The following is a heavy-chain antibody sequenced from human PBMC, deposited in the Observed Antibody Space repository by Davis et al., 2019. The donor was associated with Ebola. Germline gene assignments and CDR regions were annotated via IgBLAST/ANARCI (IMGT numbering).Heavy chain of an antibody. D-gene: IGHD6-6*01. Sequence: PSETLSLTCTVSGGSISSYYWSWIRQPPGKGLEWIGYIYYSGSTNYNPSLKSRVTISVDTSKNQFSLKLSSVTAANTAVYYCARAPRLIAARPGLGYYFDYWGQGTLVTVSS. J-gene: IGHJ4*02. CDR1: GGSISSYY. CDR3: ARAPRLIAARPGLGYYFDY. V-gene: IGHV4-59*01. CDR2: IYYSGST.